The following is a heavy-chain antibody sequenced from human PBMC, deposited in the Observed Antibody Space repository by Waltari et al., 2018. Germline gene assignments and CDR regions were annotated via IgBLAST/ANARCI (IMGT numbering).Heavy chain of an antibody. D-gene: IGHD2-2*01. J-gene: IGHJ5*02. V-gene: IGHV3-30*18. Sequence: QVQLVESGGGVVQPGRSPRLSCAASGFTFSSYGMHWVRQAPGKGLEWVAGIWYHGNKKYYADSVKGRFTISRDNSKNTLYLQMNSLRPEDTAMYYCAKDGVVVPSATTNWFDPWGQGTRVTVSS. CDR1: GFTFSSYG. CDR3: AKDGVVVPSATTNWFDP. CDR2: IWYHGNKK.